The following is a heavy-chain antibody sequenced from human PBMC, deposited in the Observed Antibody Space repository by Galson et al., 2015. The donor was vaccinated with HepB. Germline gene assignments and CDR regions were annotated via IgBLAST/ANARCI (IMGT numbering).Heavy chain of an antibody. D-gene: IGHD6-13*01. V-gene: IGHV3-30*03. Sequence: SLRLSCAASGFIFSSYDMSWVRQAPGKGLEWVAFISYDGTKKHYADSVKGQVTISRDKNILYLQMKSLRPDDTAMYYCTRGSLAAAGNDAFYIWGQGTTVTVSS. J-gene: IGHJ3*02. CDR1: GFIFSSYD. CDR2: ISYDGTKK. CDR3: TRGSLAAAGNDAFYI.